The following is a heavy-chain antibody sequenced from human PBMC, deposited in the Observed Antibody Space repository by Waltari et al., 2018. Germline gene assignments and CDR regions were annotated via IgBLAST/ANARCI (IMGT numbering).Heavy chain of an antibody. Sequence: QVQLVQSGAEVKKPGSSVKVSCKASGGTFSSYAISWVRQAPGQGLEWMGGIIPIFGRANSAQKFQGRVTITADEATSTAYMELSSLRSEDTAVYYCAREAAAGTKVFDYWGQGTLVTVSS. V-gene: IGHV1-69*13. CDR3: AREAAAGTKVFDY. D-gene: IGHD6-13*01. CDR1: GGTFSSYA. J-gene: IGHJ4*02. CDR2: IIPIFGRA.